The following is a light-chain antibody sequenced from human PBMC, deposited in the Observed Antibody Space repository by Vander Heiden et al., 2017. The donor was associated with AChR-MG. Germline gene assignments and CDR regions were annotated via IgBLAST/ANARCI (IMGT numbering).Light chain of an antibody. CDR1: NRAIGDSNY. Sequence: QSALTQPASVSGSPGQSITLSCTRTNRAIGDSNYVSWYQQHPGEAPKLMIFDVSKRPSGISNRFSGSKSGNTASLTISGLQAEDEGDYFCSSYTSKITLMFGGWTKLTVL. CDR2: DVS. CDR3: SSYTSKITLM. V-gene: IGLV2-14*03. J-gene: IGLJ3*02.